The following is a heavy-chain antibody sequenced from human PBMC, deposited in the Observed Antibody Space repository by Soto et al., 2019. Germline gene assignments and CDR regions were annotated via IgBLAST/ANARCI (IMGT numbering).Heavy chain of an antibody. V-gene: IGHV3-33*01. CDR2: IWFDGSNK. CDR3: ARDLGYNYGHPFDY. D-gene: IGHD5-18*01. Sequence: QVQLVESGGGVVQPGRSLRLSCAASGFIFSSYTIHWVRQAPGKGLEWLALIWFDGSNKYYADSVKGRFTISRDNAKNTLYLQMHSLRAEDTAVYYCARDLGYNYGHPFDYWGQGTLVTVSS. J-gene: IGHJ4*02. CDR1: GFIFSSYT.